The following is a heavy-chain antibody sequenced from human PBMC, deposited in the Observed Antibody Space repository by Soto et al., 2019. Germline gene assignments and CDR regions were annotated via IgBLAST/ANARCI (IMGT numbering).Heavy chain of an antibody. CDR1: GGSISSYY. J-gene: IGHJ4*02. CDR2: IYYSGST. CDR3: ARQERPRYCSGGICSGDTFDY. V-gene: IGHV4-59*08. D-gene: IGHD2-15*01. Sequence: QVQLQESGPGLVKPSETLSLTCSVSGGSISSYYWSWIRQPPGKGLEWIGYIYYSGSTNYNPSLKSRATISVDTSKNQFSLKLSSVTAADTAVYYCARQERPRYCSGGICSGDTFDYWGQGTLVTVSS.